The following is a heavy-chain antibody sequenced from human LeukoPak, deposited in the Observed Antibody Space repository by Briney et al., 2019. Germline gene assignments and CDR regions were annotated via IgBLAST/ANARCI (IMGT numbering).Heavy chain of an antibody. CDR3: VSFYETY. V-gene: IGHV3-74*01. Sequence: GGSLRLSCAASGNYWMHWVRQAPGKGLVWVSHINSDGSWTSYADSVKGRFTISKDNAKNTVYLQMNNLRAEDTAVYYCVSFYETYWGRGILVTVSS. CDR1: GNYW. D-gene: IGHD2-2*01. J-gene: IGHJ4*02. CDR2: INSDGSWT.